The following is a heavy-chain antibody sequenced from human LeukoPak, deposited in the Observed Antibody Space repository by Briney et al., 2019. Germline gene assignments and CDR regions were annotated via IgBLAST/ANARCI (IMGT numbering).Heavy chain of an antibody. Sequence: GASVKVSCKASGGTFSSYAISWVRQAPGQELEWMGGIIPIFGTANYAQKFQGRVTITADESTSTAYMELSSLRSEDTAVYYCAGTYYYGSGSLQYFQHWGQGTLVTVSS. CDR3: AGTYYYGSGSLQYFQH. J-gene: IGHJ1*01. V-gene: IGHV1-69*13. CDR1: GGTFSSYA. CDR2: IIPIFGTA. D-gene: IGHD3-10*01.